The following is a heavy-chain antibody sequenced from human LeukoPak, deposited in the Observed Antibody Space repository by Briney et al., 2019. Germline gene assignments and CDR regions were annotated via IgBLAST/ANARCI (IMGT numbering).Heavy chain of an antibody. Sequence: GGSPRLSCEASGFTFSGSWMHWVRQAPGKGLVWVSRINTNGKTTTYADSVKGRFTISRDNAKNTLYLQVNSLRAEDTAMYYCARDLTIYGTGPHFGDWGQGTLVTVSS. D-gene: IGHD2/OR15-2a*01. CDR1: GFTFSGSW. V-gene: IGHV3-74*03. J-gene: IGHJ4*02. CDR2: INTNGKTT. CDR3: ARDLTIYGTGPHFGD.